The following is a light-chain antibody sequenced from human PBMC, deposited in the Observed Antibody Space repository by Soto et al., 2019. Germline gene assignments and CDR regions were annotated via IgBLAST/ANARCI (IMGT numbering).Light chain of an antibody. Sequence: DVVLTQSPLSLPVTLGQPASISCRSSSSLVYSDGETYLNWYQQRPGQSPRRLIYKVSKRDSGVPDRFSGSASDTDFTLNISRVEAEGICVYCCMQGTPRPGTFGQGTKVEIK. J-gene: IGKJ1*01. CDR1: SSLVYSDGETY. CDR2: KVS. V-gene: IGKV2-30*01. CDR3: MQGTPRPGT.